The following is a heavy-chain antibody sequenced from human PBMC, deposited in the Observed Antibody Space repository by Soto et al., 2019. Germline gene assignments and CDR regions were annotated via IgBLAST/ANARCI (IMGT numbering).Heavy chain of an antibody. J-gene: IGHJ4*02. CDR3: ATWLKTSGWYVLLEGSFDY. V-gene: IGHV3-7*01. Sequence: EVQLVESGGGLVQPGGSLRLSCAASGFTFSNYWMSWVRQAPGKGLEWVANIKQDGSAKYYVDSVKGRFTISRDNAKTSLYLQMNSLRADDTAVYYCATWLKTSGWYVLLEGSFDYWGQGTLVTVSS. CDR2: IKQDGSAK. CDR1: GFTFSNYW. D-gene: IGHD6-19*01.